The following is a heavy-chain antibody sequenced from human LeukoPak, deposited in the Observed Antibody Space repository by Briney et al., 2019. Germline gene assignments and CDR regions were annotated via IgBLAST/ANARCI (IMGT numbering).Heavy chain of an antibody. Sequence: SQTLSLTCTVSGGSISSGSYYWSWIRQPAGKGLEWIGRIYTSGSTNYNPSLKSRVTISVDTSKNQFSLKLSFVTAADTAVYYCARGRRPYYFDYWGQGTLVTVSS. CDR1: GGSISSGSYY. CDR3: ARGRRPYYFDY. CDR2: IYTSGST. V-gene: IGHV4-61*02. J-gene: IGHJ4*02.